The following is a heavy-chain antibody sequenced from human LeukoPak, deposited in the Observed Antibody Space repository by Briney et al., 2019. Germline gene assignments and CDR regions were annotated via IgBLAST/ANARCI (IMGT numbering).Heavy chain of an antibody. CDR3: ARDRYRGIVATIPLVPFDY. V-gene: IGHV3-48*01. CDR2: ISRSSSTI. CDR1: GLTFSTNS. D-gene: IGHD5-12*01. J-gene: IGHJ4*02. Sequence: GGSLRLSCVASGLTFSTNSMNWVRQAPGKGLEWVSCISRSSSTIYYADSVKGRFNISRDNAKNSLYLQMNSLRAEDTAVYYCARDRYRGIVATIPLVPFDYWGQGTLVTVSS.